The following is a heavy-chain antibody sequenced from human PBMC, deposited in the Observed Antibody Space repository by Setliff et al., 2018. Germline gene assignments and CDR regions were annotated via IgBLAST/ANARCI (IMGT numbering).Heavy chain of an antibody. D-gene: IGHD3-16*01. CDR3: ARSINGYQQRYDF. Sequence: LRLSCAASGFFFRSYEMNWVRQTPGKGLEWVSYINSGGTKIYYADSGEGRFTISRDNGKNSLFLQMNSVRAEDTAVYYCARSINGYQQRYDFWGQGALVTVSS. J-gene: IGHJ4*02. CDR2: INSGGTKI. V-gene: IGHV3-48*03. CDR1: GFFFRSYE.